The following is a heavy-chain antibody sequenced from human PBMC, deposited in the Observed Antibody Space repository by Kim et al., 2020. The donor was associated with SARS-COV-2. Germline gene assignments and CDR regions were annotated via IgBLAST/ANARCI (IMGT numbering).Heavy chain of an antibody. D-gene: IGHD2-15*01. CDR3: AVSPGGVVVAATGYYYYGMDV. CDR1: GYTFTSYG. CDR2: ISAYNGNT. J-gene: IGHJ6*02. V-gene: IGHV1-18*01. Sequence: ASVKVSCKASGYTFTSYGISWVRQAPGQGLEWMGWISAYNGNTNYAQKLQGRVTMTTDTSTSTAYMELRSLRSDDTAVYYCAVSPGGVVVAATGYYYYGMDVWGQGTTVTVSS.